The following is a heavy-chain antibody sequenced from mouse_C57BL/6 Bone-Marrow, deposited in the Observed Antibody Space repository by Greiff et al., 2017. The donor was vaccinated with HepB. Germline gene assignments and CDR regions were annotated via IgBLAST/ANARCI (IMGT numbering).Heavy chain of an antibody. V-gene: IGHV1-9*01. CDR2: ILPGSGST. D-gene: IGHD1-1*01. CDR1: GYTFTGYW. CDR3: ARWGTTVVATRWYFDV. Sequence: QVQLKESGAELMKPGASVKLSCKATGYTFTGYWIEWVKQRPGHGLEWIGEILPGSGSTNYNEKFKGKATFTADTSSNTAYMQLSSLTTEDSALYYCARWGTTVVATRWYFDVWGTGTTVTVSS. J-gene: IGHJ1*03.